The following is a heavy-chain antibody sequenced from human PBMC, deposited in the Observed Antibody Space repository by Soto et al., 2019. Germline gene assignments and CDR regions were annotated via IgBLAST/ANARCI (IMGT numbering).Heavy chain of an antibody. V-gene: IGHV1-8*01. CDR3: ARVMDSGYDNYYYYYMDV. D-gene: IGHD5-12*01. CDR2: MNPNSGNT. CDR1: GYTFTSYD. J-gene: IGHJ6*03. Sequence: ASVKVSCKASGYTFTSYDINWVRQATGQGLEWMGWMNPNSGNTGYAQKFQGRVTMTRNTSISTAYMELSSLRSEDTAVYYCARVMDSGYDNYYYYYMDVWGKGTTVTVSS.